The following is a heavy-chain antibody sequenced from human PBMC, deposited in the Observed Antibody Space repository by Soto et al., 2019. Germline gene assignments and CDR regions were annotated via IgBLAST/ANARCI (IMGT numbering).Heavy chain of an antibody. CDR2: IYYSGST. CDR3: ARASNVYDIFTYFDY. V-gene: IGHV4-59*01. D-gene: IGHD3-9*01. Sequence: SETLSLTCTVSGGSISSYYWSWIRQPPVKGLEWIGYIYYSGSTNYNPSLKSRVTISVDTSKNQFSLKLSSVTAADTAVYYCARASNVYDIFTYFDYWGKGTLVTVST. J-gene: IGHJ4*02. CDR1: GGSISSYY.